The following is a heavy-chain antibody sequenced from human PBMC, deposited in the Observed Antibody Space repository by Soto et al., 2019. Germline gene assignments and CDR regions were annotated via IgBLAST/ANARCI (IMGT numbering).Heavy chain of an antibody. V-gene: IGHV4-59*08. Sequence: SETLSLTCTVSGGSISSYYWSWIRQPPGKGLEWIGYIYYSGSTNYNPSLKSRVTISVDTSENQFSLKLSSVTAADTAVYYCARNPTNYYYYYYMDVWGKGTTVTVSS. CDR3: ARNPTNYYYYYYMDV. J-gene: IGHJ6*03. CDR2: IYYSGST. CDR1: GGSISSYY.